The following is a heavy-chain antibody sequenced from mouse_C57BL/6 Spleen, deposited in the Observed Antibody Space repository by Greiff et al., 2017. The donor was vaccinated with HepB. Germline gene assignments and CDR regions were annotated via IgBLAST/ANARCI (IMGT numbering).Heavy chain of an antibody. CDR2: INPSSGYT. CDR1: GYTFTSYT. J-gene: IGHJ4*01. Sequence: VMLVESGAELARPGASVKMSCKASGYTFTSYTMHWVKQRPGQGLEWIGYINPSSGYTKYNQKFKDKATLTADKSSSTAYMQLSSLTSEDSAVYYCARNYYGSSYDPYDYAMDYWGQGTSVTVSS. V-gene: IGHV1-4*01. CDR3: ARNYYGSSYDPYDYAMDY. D-gene: IGHD1-1*01.